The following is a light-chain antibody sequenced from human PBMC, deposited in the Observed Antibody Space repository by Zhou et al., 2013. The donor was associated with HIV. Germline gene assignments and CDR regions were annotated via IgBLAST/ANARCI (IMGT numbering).Light chain of an antibody. CDR1: QGIGSW. CDR3: HQYNSYPWT. CDR2: AAS. V-gene: IGKV1-12*01. J-gene: IGKJ1*01. Sequence: DIQMTQSPSSVSASVGDRVTITCRASQGIGSWLAWYQQKPGKAPNLLIYAASSLQSGVPSRFSGSGFGTEFTLTISSLQPDDFAIYHCHQYNSYPWTFGQGTKVEIK.